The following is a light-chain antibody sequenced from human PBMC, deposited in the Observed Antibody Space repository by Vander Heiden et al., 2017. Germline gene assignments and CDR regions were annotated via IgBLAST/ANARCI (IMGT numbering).Light chain of an antibody. CDR1: QSLLQTNGYSH. CDR3: MQARHTPWT. CDR2: LGS. V-gene: IGKV2-28*01. Sequence: DIVMTQSPLSLPVTPGESASISCRSSQSLLQTNGYSHLEWYLQKPGQPPQLLISLGSIRASGVPDRFTGSASGTDFILKISRVEAEDAGVYFCMQARHTPWTFGQGTKVEIK. J-gene: IGKJ1*01.